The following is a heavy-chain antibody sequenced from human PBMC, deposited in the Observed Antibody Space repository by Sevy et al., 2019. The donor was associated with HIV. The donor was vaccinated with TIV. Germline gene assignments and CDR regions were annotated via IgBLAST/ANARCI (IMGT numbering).Heavy chain of an antibody. J-gene: IGHJ4*02. V-gene: IGHV3-23*01. CDR1: GFTFTSYA. Sequence: GGSLRLSCAASGFTFTSYAMSWVRQAPGKGLEWVSAISGSGGRTYYADSVKGRFTISRDNSKNTVNLQMDSLRAEDTAIYYCAKPTSYVYGSSSDPLPSSRNDYWGQGTLVTVSS. CDR2: ISGSGGRT. CDR3: AKPTSYVYGSSSDPLPSSRNDY. D-gene: IGHD3-10*01.